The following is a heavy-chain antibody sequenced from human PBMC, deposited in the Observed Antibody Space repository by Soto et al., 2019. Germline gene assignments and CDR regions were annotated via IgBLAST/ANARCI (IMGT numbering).Heavy chain of an antibody. Sequence: GESLKISCKASGYTFRNYWIAWVRQMPGKGLEWMGIIYPGDSDTRYSPSFQGQVTISADKSISTAYLQWSSLKASDTAMYYCARSGTVYYYGSGSYYKGYGYYYGMDVWGQGTTVTVSS. CDR1: GYTFRNYW. J-gene: IGHJ6*02. D-gene: IGHD3-10*01. CDR2: IYPGDSDT. V-gene: IGHV5-51*01. CDR3: ARSGTVYYYGSGSYYKGYGYYYGMDV.